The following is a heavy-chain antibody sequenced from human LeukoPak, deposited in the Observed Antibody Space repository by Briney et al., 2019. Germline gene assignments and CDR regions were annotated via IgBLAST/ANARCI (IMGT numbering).Heavy chain of an antibody. CDR3: ARAKIFDFWSGYPHGNWFDP. J-gene: IGHJ5*02. CDR2: IYYSGST. Sequence: PSETLSLTCTVSGGSMSSGGYYWSWIRQHPGKGLEWIGYIYYSGSTYYNPSLKSRVTISVDTSKNQFSLKLSSVTAADTAVYYCARAKIFDFWSGYPHGNWFDPWGQGTLVTVSS. D-gene: IGHD3-3*01. V-gene: IGHV4-31*03. CDR1: GGSMSSGGYY.